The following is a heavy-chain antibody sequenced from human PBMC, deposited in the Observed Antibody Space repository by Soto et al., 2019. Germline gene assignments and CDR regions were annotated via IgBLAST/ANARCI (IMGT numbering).Heavy chain of an antibody. CDR1: GFTFTSSA. CDR2: IVVGSGNT. Sequence: WASVKVSCKASGFTFTSSAVQWVRQARGQRLEWIGWIVVGSGNTNYAQKFQERVTITRDMSTSTAYMELSSLRSEDTAVYYCAADPGYSYGHHYYYGMDVWGQGTTVTVSS. J-gene: IGHJ6*02. D-gene: IGHD5-18*01. V-gene: IGHV1-58*01. CDR3: AADPGYSYGHHYYYGMDV.